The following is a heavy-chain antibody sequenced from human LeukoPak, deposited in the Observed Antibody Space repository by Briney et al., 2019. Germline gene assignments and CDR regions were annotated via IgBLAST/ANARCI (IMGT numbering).Heavy chain of an antibody. CDR1: GFTFSSYA. CDR2: ICCDGGNK. V-gene: IGHV3-30-3*01. Sequence: PGGSLRLSCAASGFTFSSYAMSWVRQAPGKGLEWVAVICCDGGNKYYADSVKGRFTISRDNSKNTLYLQMNSLRAEDTAVYYCGKGYCCGFSCRSGGCTSQEYWRERTLVIVSS. D-gene: IGHD2-2*01. J-gene: IGHJ4*02. CDR3: GKGYCCGFSCRSGGCTSQEY.